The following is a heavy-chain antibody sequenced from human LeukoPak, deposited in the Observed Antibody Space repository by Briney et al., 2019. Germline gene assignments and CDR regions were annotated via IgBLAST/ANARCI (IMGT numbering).Heavy chain of an antibody. CDR3: ARDGTAMVKGMDV. V-gene: IGHV3-21*01. D-gene: IGHD5-18*01. CDR2: ISSSSSYI. J-gene: IGHJ6*02. CDR1: GFTFSNFA. Sequence: GGSLRLSCVASGFTFSNFAMSWVRQAPGKGLEWVSSISSSSSYIYYADSVKGRFTISRDNAKNSLYLQMNSLRAEDTAVYYCARDGTAMVKGMDVWGQGTTVTVSS.